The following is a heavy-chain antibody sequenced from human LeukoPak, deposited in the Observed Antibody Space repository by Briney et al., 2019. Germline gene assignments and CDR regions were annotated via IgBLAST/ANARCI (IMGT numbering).Heavy chain of an antibody. CDR3: ARGHSFSSSWSRSALAI. D-gene: IGHD6-13*01. Sequence: PSETLSLTCTVSGGSISSSAYYWDWIRQPPGKGLEWIGSVYYSGSTYYNPSLKSRVTISVDTSKNQFSLNLISVTAADTAVYYCARGHSFSSSWSRSALAIWGQGTMVTVSS. CDR2: VYYSGST. CDR1: GGSISSSAYY. V-gene: IGHV4-39*07. J-gene: IGHJ3*02.